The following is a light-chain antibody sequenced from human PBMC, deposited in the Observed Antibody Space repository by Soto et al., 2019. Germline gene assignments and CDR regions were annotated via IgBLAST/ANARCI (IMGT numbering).Light chain of an antibody. J-gene: IGLJ3*02. CDR3: AAWDDSLNGWV. CDR1: NSNIGSNT. Sequence: SVLTQPPSASGTPGQTVAISCSGSNSNIGSNTVNWYQLFPGTAPKLLIYDNNQRPSGVPDRFSGSKSDTSASLAISGLLSDDESDYYCAAWDDSLNGWVFGGGTKLTVL. CDR2: DNN. V-gene: IGLV1-44*01.